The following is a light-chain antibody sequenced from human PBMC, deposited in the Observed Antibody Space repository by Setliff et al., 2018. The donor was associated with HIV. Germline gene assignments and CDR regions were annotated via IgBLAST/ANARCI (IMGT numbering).Light chain of an antibody. V-gene: IGLV1-40*01. CDR3: QSYDSSLGGSYV. Sequence: QSVLTQPPSVSGAPGQRVTISCTGSSSNIGAGYDVHWYQQLPGTAPKILIYGTSNRPSGVPDRFSGSKSGTSASLSITGLQAEDEADYYCQSYDSSLGGSYVFGTGTKVT. J-gene: IGLJ1*01. CDR1: SSNIGAGYD. CDR2: GTS.